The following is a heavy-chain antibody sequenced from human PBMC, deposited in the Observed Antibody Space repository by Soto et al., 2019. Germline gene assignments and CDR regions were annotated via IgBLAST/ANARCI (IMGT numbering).Heavy chain of an antibody. D-gene: IGHD4-17*01. V-gene: IGHV1-2*02. CDR2: INPNSGGT. J-gene: IGHJ3*02. Sequence: QVQLVQSGAEVKKPGASVKVSCKASGYTFTGYYMHWVRQAPGQGLEWMGWINPNSGGTNYAQKFQGRVTMTRDTSISTAYMELSRLRSDDTAVCYCARVRTTVTTRDAFDIWGQGTMVTVSS. CDR1: GYTFTGYY. CDR3: ARVRTTVTTRDAFDI.